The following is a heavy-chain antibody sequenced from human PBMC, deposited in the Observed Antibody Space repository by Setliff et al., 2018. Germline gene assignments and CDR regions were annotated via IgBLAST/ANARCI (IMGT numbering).Heavy chain of an antibody. J-gene: IGHJ6*03. CDR1: GFTFSAYG. V-gene: IGHV3-23*01. CDR2: VYNGNDET. Sequence: PGGSLRLSCVASGFTFSAYGMSWVRQAPGKGLEWVSSVYNGNDETKYADSVKGRFTISRDNAKNSLYLQMNSLRAEDTAIYYCVRALAYYYMDVWGKGTTVTVSS. CDR3: VRALAYYYMDV.